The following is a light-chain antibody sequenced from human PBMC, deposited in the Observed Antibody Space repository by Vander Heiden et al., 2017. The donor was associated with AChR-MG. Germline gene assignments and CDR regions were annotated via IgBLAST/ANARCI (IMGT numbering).Light chain of an antibody. CDR3: RQRSNWPPGYT. Sequence: EIVLTQSPATLSLSPGERATLSCRASQSVTSYLAWYQHKPGQAPRLLIYDTSNRATGIPARFSGSASGTDFTLTISSLEPEDFAVYYCRQRSNWPPGYTFGQGTKLEIK. V-gene: IGKV3-11*01. CDR2: DTS. CDR1: QSVTSY. J-gene: IGKJ2*01.